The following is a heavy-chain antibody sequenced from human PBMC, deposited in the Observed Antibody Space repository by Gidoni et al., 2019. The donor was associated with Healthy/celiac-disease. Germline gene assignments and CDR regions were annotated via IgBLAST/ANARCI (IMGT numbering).Heavy chain of an antibody. Sequence: EVQLVESGGGLVQPGGSLRLSCAASGFTFSSYWMSWVRQAPGKGLEWVANIKQDGSEKYYVDSVKGRFTISRDNAKNSLYLQMNSLRAEDTAVYYCARIFGAYDYYDSSGYYYHYYYYGMDVWGQGTTVTVSS. J-gene: IGHJ6*02. V-gene: IGHV3-7*03. CDR2: IKQDGSEK. D-gene: IGHD3-22*01. CDR1: GFTFSSYW. CDR3: ARIFGAYDYYDSSGYYYHYYYYGMDV.